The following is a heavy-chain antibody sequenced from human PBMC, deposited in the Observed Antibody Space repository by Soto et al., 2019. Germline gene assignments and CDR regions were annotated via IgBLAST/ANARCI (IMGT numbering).Heavy chain of an antibody. V-gene: IGHV1-69*02. J-gene: IGHJ6*03. CDR3: ATLGGRPAAISYNYTDV. CDR1: GGTFSSYT. Sequence: GASVKASCKASGGTFSSYTISWVRQAPGQGLEWMGRIIPILGIANYAQKFQGRVTITADKSTSTAYMELSSLRSEDTAVYYCATLGGRPAAISYNYTDVWGKGTTVTVSS. D-gene: IGHD2-2*01. CDR2: IIPILGIA.